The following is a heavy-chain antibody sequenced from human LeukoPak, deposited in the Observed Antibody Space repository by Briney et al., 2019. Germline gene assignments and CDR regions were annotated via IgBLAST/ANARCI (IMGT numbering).Heavy chain of an antibody. D-gene: IGHD4-23*01. CDR1: GASFESHY. CDR2: YFDTGST. Sequence: SETLSLTCNVSGASFESHYWTWIRQTPDERLEWIGYYFDTGSTDYNPSLKSRVTMSVDRSKNQFFLSLKSVTAADTAVYYCVRTGWELLTTWGPGTPVAVSS. V-gene: IGHV4-59*11. CDR3: VRTGWELLTT. J-gene: IGHJ4*02.